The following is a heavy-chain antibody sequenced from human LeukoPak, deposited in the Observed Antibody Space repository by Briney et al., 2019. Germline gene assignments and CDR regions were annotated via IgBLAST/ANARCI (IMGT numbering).Heavy chain of an antibody. CDR2: ISAYNGNT. V-gene: IGHV1-18*01. CDR3: ARGGGLVPGTWFDP. Sequence: VSCKXXXXTFTXXDISXVRRAPGQGLEWMGWISAYNGNTNYAQEVQGRVSMTTDTSTTTAYLELRSLTSDDTAVYYCARGGGLVPGTWFDPWGQGTLVTVSS. D-gene: IGHD6-19*01. J-gene: IGHJ5*02. CDR1: XXTFTXXD.